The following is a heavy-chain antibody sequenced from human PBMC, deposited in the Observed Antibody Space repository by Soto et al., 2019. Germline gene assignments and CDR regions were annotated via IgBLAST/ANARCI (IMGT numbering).Heavy chain of an antibody. CDR2: ISAYNGNT. CDR1: GYTFTNYG. D-gene: IGHD2-2*01. V-gene: IGHV1-18*01. Sequence: QVQVVQSGAEVKKPGASVKVSCKASGYTFTNYGFSWVRQAPGQGLEWMGWISAYNGNTKYAQKLQGRVTMTTDTPTSPTCVEVRRRRSDDTAVYYCARAGYCSSTSCYEAPCGYYSYYGRDAWGQGTTVTVSS. CDR3: ARAGYCSSTSCYEAPCGYYSYYGRDA. J-gene: IGHJ6*02.